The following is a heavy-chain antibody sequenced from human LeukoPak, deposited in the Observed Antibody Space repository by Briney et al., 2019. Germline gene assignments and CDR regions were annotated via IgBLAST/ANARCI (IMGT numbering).Heavy chain of an antibody. CDR1: GYTFTTYW. D-gene: IGHD6-19*01. CDR2: IYPDDSDT. V-gene: IGHV5-51*01. CDR3: ARQAGYSTAWYDFDY. Sequence: GESLKISCKGSGYTFTTYWIAWVRQMPGKGLEWMGFIYPDDSDTRYSPSFQGQVTISADKSISTAYLQWSSLKASDTAMYYCARQAGYSTAWYDFDYWGQGTLVTVSS. J-gene: IGHJ4*02.